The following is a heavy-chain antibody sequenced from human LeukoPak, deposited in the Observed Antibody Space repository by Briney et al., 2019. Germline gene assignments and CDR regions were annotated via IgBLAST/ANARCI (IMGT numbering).Heavy chain of an antibody. CDR2: IIPIFGTA. CDR1: GGTFSSYA. D-gene: IGHD2-15*01. V-gene: IGHV1-69*05. J-gene: IGHJ5*02. Sequence: SVKVSRKASGGTFSSYAISWVRQAPGQGLEWMGGIIPIFGTANYAQKFQGRVTITTNESTSTAYMELRSLRSDDTAVYYCARDLRILSSWFDPWGQGTLVTVSS. CDR3: ARDLRILSSWFDP.